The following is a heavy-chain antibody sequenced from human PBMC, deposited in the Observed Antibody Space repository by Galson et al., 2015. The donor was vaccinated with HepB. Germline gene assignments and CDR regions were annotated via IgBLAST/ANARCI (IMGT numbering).Heavy chain of an antibody. CDR2: ITGKGDST. J-gene: IGHJ5*01. CDR3: AKGYGLFDS. CDR1: GFASDSHA. Sequence: SLRLSCAASGFASDSHAMSWVRQAPERGLEWISGITGKGDSTFYADSVKGRFTVSRDNSNNMLYLQMNSLRAEDAGLYFCAKGYGLFDSWGQGILVTVSS. D-gene: IGHD3-16*01. V-gene: IGHV3-23*01.